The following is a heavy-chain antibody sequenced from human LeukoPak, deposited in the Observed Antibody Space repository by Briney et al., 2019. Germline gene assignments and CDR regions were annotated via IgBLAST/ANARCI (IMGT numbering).Heavy chain of an antibody. CDR2: IYYSGST. CDR3: ARAAVRGVVDY. Sequence: PSETLSLTCTVSGGSISSYYWSWIRQPPGKGPEWIGYIYYSGSTNYNPSLKSRVTISVDTSKNQFSLKLSSVTAADTAVYYCARAAVRGVVDYWGQGTLVTVSS. V-gene: IGHV4-59*01. CDR1: GGSISSYY. D-gene: IGHD3-10*01. J-gene: IGHJ4*02.